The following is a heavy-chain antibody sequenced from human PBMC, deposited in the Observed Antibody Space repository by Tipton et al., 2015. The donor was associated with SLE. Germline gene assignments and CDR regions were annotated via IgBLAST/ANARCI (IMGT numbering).Heavy chain of an antibody. J-gene: IGHJ4*02. CDR2: INTYNGNI. D-gene: IGHD2-15*01. V-gene: IGHV1-18*01. Sequence: QSGAEVKKPGASVRVSCKASGYSFTNFGINWMRQAPGHGLEWMGWINTYNGNINYAQKLQGRVTITRDTSTGTAYMELRSLTSDDAALYYCARGSADRQVVAVDFDFWGQGTLVTVSS. CDR1: GYSFTNFG. CDR3: ARGSADRQVVAVDFDF.